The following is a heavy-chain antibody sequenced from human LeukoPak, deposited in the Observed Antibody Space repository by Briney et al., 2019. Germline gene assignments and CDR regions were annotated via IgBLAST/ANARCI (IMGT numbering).Heavy chain of an antibody. CDR2: ISAYNGNT. CDR1: GYTFTSYG. Sequence: ASVKVSCKASGYTFTSYGISWVRQAPGQGLEWMGWISAYNGNTNYAQKLQGRVTMTTDTSTSTAYMELRSLRSDDTAVYYCARDYYEGYCSSTSCYSADFDYWGQETLVTVSS. V-gene: IGHV1-18*01. J-gene: IGHJ4*02. D-gene: IGHD2-2*01. CDR3: ARDYYEGYCSSTSCYSADFDY.